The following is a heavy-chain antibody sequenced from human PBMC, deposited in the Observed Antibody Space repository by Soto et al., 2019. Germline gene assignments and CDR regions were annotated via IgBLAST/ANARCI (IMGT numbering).Heavy chain of an antibody. Sequence: GGSLRLSCAASGFTFDDYGMSWVRQAPGKGLEWVSGINWNGGSTGYADSVKGRFTISRDNAKNSLYLQMNSLRAEDTALYYCARSWYYDFWSGYYGPYYYYGMDVWGQGTTVTVSS. CDR2: INWNGGST. CDR3: ARSWYYDFWSGYYGPYYYYGMDV. V-gene: IGHV3-20*04. CDR1: GFTFDDYG. J-gene: IGHJ6*02. D-gene: IGHD3-3*01.